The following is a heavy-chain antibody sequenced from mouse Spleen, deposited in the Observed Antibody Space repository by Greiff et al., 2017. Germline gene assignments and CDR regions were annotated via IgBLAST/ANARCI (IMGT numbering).Heavy chain of an antibody. V-gene: IGHV1-64*01. CDR3: ARQTGTEGYAMDY. CDR1: GYTFTSYW. J-gene: IGHJ4*01. CDR2: IHPNSGST. D-gene: IGHD4-1*01. Sequence: QVQLQQPGAELVKPGASVKLSCKASGYTFTSYWMHWVKQRPGQGLEWIGMIHPNSGSTNYNEKFKSKATLTVVKSSSTAYMQLSSLTSEDSAVYYCARQTGTEGYAMDYWGQGTSVTVSS.